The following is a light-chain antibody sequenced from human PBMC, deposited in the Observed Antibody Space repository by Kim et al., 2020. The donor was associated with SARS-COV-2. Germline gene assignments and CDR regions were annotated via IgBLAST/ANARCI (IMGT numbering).Light chain of an antibody. CDR3: QSYDRSLSGSV. J-gene: IGLJ3*02. CDR1: SSHIGAYYY. CDR2: GNT. V-gene: IGLV1-40*01. Sequence: RVTISCTGSSSHIGAYYYVHWYQQLPGTAPKLLIHGNTNRPSGVPDRFSGSKSGTSASLDITGLQAEDEAVYYCQSYDRSLSGSVFGGGTKLTVL.